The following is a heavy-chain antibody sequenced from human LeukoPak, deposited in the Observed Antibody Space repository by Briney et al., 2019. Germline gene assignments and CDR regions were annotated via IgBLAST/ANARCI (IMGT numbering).Heavy chain of an antibody. J-gene: IGHJ5*02. CDR3: ARRSTARLSWFDP. CDR2: IYPGDSET. V-gene: IGHV5-51*01. D-gene: IGHD6-6*01. Sequence: GESLKISCKGSGYRFTSYWIGWVRQMPGQGLEWMGIIYPGDSETIYSPSFQGQVTMSADKSISTAYLQWSSLKASDTAMYYCARRSTARLSWFDPWGQGTLVTVSS. CDR1: GYRFTSYW.